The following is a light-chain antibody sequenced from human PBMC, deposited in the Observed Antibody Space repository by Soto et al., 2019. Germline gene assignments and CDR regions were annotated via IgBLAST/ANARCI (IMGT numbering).Light chain of an antibody. V-gene: IGKV3-20*01. Sequence: EIVLTQSPGTLSLSPGERATLSCRAAQTISSTYLAWYQQKGGQAPKLLIYGTSTRATGIPDRFSGSGSGTDFSLTISRLEPEDVAVYYCQRYRSPALTFGGGTKVEI. CDR2: GTS. J-gene: IGKJ4*01. CDR3: QRYRSPALT. CDR1: QTISSTY.